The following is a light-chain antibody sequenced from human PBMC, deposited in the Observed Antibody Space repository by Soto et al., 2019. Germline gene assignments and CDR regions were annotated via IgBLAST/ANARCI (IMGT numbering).Light chain of an antibody. Sequence: DIQTTQSPSTLSASVGDRVTITCRASQSISIWLAWYQQKQGKASKPLTYKASCLESWVPSRYSGSGSGTEFTLTIPSLQPDDFSTYYCQQYNSYPYTFGQGTRLEIK. V-gene: IGKV1-5*03. CDR3: QQYNSYPYT. CDR2: KAS. CDR1: QSISIW. J-gene: IGKJ5*01.